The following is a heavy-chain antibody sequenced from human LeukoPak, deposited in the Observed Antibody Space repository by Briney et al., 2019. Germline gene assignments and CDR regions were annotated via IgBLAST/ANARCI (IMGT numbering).Heavy chain of an antibody. Sequence: AASVKVSCKAPGYSFTSYYMLWVRQAPGQGPEWMGIINPSSGGTDYAQKFQGRITMTRDTSTRTVYMELSRLTFEDTAVYYCARDYYYGSGTVPANYGMDVWGQGTTVTVSS. J-gene: IGHJ6*02. V-gene: IGHV1-46*01. CDR3: ARDYYYGSGTVPANYGMDV. D-gene: IGHD3-10*01. CDR2: INPSSGGT. CDR1: GYSFTSYY.